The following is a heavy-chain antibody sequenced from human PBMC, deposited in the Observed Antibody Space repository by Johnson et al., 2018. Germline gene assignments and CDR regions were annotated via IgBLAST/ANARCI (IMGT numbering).Heavy chain of an antibody. CDR1: GYTFTSYD. CDR3: ARVLAFCGGDWYSGHNGSLDP. V-gene: IGHV1-8*01. CDR2: MNPNSGNT. J-gene: IGHJ3*01. Sequence: QVQLVQSGAEVKKPGASVKVSCKASGYTFTSYDINWVRQATGQGLEWMGWMNPNSGNTGYAQKFQGRVTMTRNTSIRTAYMELSSLRSEEPAGYYCARVLAFCGGDWYSGHNGSLDPWGPGRMGIVSS. D-gene: IGHD2-21*02.